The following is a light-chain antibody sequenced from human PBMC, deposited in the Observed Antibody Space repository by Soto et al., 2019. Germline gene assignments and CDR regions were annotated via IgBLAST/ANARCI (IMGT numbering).Light chain of an antibody. J-gene: IGKJ2*01. CDR3: QQSYSTPRT. Sequence: DIQMTQSPSSLSASVGDRVTITCRASQSISSYLNWYQQKPGKAPKLLIYAASSLQSGVPSRFSGSGSGTDFSLTISRLQPEDCATYYCQQSYSTPRTVGQGTKLEIK. V-gene: IGKV1-39*01. CDR1: QSISSY. CDR2: AAS.